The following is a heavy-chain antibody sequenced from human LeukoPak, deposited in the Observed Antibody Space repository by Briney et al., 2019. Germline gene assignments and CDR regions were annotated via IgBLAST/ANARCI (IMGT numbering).Heavy chain of an antibody. Sequence: PSETLSLTCAVYGGSFSGYYWSWIRQPPGKGREWIGEINHSGSTNYNPSLKSRVTISVDTSKNQFSLKLSSVTAADTAVYYCARARVSRFDYWGQGTLVTVSS. D-gene: IGHD3-10*01. J-gene: IGHJ4*02. CDR3: ARARVSRFDY. CDR2: INHSGST. CDR1: GGSFSGYY. V-gene: IGHV4-34*01.